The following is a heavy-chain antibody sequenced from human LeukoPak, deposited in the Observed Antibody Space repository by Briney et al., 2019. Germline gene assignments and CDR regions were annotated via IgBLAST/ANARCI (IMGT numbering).Heavy chain of an antibody. CDR2: INPSGNSP. CDR3: AGSPGAYDSSGY. J-gene: IGHJ4*02. Sequence: HEASVKVSCKASGDTFNSYYMHWVRQAPGQGLDWMGIINPSGNSPSYAQKFQGRVTMTRDRSTTSVYMELSSLRSEDTAVYYCAGSPGAYDSSGYWGQGTLVTVSS. CDR1: GDTFNSYY. V-gene: IGHV1-46*02. D-gene: IGHD3-22*01.